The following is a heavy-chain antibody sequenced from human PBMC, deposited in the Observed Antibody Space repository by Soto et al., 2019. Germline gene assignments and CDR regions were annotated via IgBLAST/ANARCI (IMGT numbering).Heavy chain of an antibody. V-gene: IGHV1-69*04. CDR3: ARDRMYYYILTGYGPFDY. Sequence: SVKVSCKASGGTFSSYTISWVRQAPGQGLEWIGRIIPILGIANYAQKFQGRVTITADKSTSTAYMELSSLRSEDTAVYYCARDRMYYYILTGYGPFDYWGQGTLVTVSS. CDR2: IIPILGIA. J-gene: IGHJ4*02. D-gene: IGHD3-9*01. CDR1: GGTFSSYT.